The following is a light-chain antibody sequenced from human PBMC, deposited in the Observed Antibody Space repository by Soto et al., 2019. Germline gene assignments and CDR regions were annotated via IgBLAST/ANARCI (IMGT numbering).Light chain of an antibody. Sequence: DIQMTQSPASLSASVGDRVTITCRASHDIRNDLGWYQQKPGTAPKRLIYAASRLQSGVPSRFSGSGSGTEFTLTISSLQPEDFATYYCLKHSNYLFSFGPGTKVDIK. CDR1: HDIRND. CDR3: LKHSNYLFS. CDR2: AAS. J-gene: IGKJ3*01. V-gene: IGKV1-17*01.